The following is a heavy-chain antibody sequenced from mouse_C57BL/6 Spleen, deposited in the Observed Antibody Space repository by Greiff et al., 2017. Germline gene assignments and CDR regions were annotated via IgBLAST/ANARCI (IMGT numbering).Heavy chain of an antibody. D-gene: IGHD2-14*01. CDR1: GYTFTSYW. V-gene: IGHV1-50*01. CDR3: ARSGVRQAWVAY. CDR2: IDPSDSYT. Sequence: VQLQQPGAELVKPGASVKLSCKASGYTFTSYWMQWVKQRPGQGLEWIGEIDPSDSYTTYNQKVKGKATVTVDTASSTAYMQLSSLTSEDSAVYYCARSGVRQAWVAYWGQGTLVTVSA. J-gene: IGHJ3*01.